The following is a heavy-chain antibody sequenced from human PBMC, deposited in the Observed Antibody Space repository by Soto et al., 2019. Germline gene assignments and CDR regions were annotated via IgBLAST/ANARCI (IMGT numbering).Heavy chain of an antibody. CDR2: IYYSGST. CDR1: GGSISSYY. V-gene: IGHV4-59*01. Sequence: SETLSLTCTVSGGSISSYYWIWIRQPPGKGLEWIGYIYYSGSTNYNPSLKSRVTISVDTSKNQFSLKLSSVTAADTAVYYCARVGASPTVNNYYYYMEVWGKGTTVTVSS. CDR3: ARVGASPTVNNYYYYMEV. D-gene: IGHD4-17*01. J-gene: IGHJ6*03.